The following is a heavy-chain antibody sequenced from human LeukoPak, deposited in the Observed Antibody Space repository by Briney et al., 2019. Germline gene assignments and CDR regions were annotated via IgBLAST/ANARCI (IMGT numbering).Heavy chain of an antibody. D-gene: IGHD4-23*01. CDR1: GFPFSGYG. J-gene: IGHJ3*02. CDR3: AKGDYGGYSHGFDI. CDR2: ISYDGVNK. V-gene: IGHV3-30*18. Sequence: PGGSLRLSCAASGFPFSGYGMLWFRQAPGKGLEWVAVISYDGVNKYYADSVQGRFTISRDNSKNTLSLQMNSLRDDDTAVFFCAKGDYGGYSHGFDIWGQGTMVTVSS.